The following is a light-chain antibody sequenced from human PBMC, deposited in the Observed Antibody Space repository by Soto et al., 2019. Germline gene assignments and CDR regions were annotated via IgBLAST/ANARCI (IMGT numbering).Light chain of an antibody. CDR2: DAS. CDR1: QSVSSY. Sequence: EIVLTQSPATLSLSPWERATLSCRASQSVSSYLAWYQQKPGQAPRLLIYDASNRATGIPARFSGSGSGTDFTLTISSLEPEDFAVYYCQQRSNPITFGQGTRLEI. V-gene: IGKV3-11*01. CDR3: QQRSNPIT. J-gene: IGKJ5*01.